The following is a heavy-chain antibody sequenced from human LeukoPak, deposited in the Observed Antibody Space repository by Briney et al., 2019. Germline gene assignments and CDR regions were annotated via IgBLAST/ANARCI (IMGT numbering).Heavy chain of an antibody. Sequence: ASVKVSCKASGYSFTSYGIIWVRQAPGQGFEWMGWITVYNGNTNYAQKLQGRVTMTTDTSTSTAYMELRSLRSDDTAVYYCAREFYYGSGSYQNDYWGQGTLVTVSS. CDR1: GYSFTSYG. CDR2: ITVYNGNT. V-gene: IGHV1-18*01. CDR3: AREFYYGSGSYQNDY. D-gene: IGHD3-10*01. J-gene: IGHJ4*02.